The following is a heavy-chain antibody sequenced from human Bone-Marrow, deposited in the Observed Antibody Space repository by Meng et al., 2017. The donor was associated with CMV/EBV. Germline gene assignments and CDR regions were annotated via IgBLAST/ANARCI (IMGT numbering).Heavy chain of an antibody. D-gene: IGHD2-2*01. CDR2: IIPILGIA. Sequence: SVKVSCKASGYTFTSYDINWVRQATGQGLEWMGWIIPILGIANYAQKFQGRVTITADKSTSTAYMELSSLRSEDTAVYYCARDQLLSDLEHAPWFDPWGQGTLVTVSS. J-gene: IGHJ5*02. CDR1: GYTFTSYD. CDR3: ARDQLLSDLEHAPWFDP. V-gene: IGHV1-69*10.